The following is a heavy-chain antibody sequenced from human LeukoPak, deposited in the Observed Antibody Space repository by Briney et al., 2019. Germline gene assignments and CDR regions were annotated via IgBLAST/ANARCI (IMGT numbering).Heavy chain of an antibody. Sequence: ASVKVSCKASGYSFTSNYIHWVRQAPGQGLEWMGMIYPRDGSTSYAQKFQGRVTMARDTSASTVYMQLRSLRSEDTAVYYCARGANYYDSSGSSNWLDPWGRGTLVTVSS. CDR3: ARGANYYDSSGSSNWLDP. J-gene: IGHJ5*02. D-gene: IGHD3-22*01. CDR1: GYSFTSNY. CDR2: IYPRDGST. V-gene: IGHV1-46*01.